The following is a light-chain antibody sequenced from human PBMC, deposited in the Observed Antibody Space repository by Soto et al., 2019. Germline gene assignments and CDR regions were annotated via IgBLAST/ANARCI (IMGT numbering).Light chain of an antibody. CDR3: SSYRTSNTRQIV. CDR1: SSDVGGYNY. CDR2: DVS. V-gene: IGLV2-14*03. Sequence: QSVLTQPASVSGSPGQSITISCTGTSSDVGGYNYVSWYQHHPGKAPKLMIYDVSNRPSGVSNRFSGSKSGNTASLSISGLQPEDEADYYCSSYRTSNTRQIVCGTGTKVNVL. J-gene: IGLJ1*01.